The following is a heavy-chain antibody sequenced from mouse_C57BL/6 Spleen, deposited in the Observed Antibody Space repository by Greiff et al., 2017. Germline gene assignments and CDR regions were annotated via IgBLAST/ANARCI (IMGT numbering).Heavy chain of an antibody. Sequence: QVQLQQSGAELAKPGASVKLSCKASGYTFTSYWMHWVKQRPGQGLEWIGYINPSSGYTKYNQKFKDKATLTADKSSSTAYMQLSSLTNEDSAVYYCASSITTDWYFDVWGTGTTVTVSS. V-gene: IGHV1-7*01. CDR2: INPSSGYT. J-gene: IGHJ1*03. CDR3: ASSITTDWYFDV. D-gene: IGHD1-1*01. CDR1: GYTFTSYW.